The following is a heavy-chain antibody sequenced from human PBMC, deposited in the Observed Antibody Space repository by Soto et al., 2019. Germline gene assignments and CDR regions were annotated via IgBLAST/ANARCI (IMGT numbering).Heavy chain of an antibody. J-gene: IGHJ4*02. Sequence: QVQLQESGPRLVKPSETLSLTCTVSGGSMIAYYWNWMRQPPGKGLQWIGYTYYSGSTTYNPSRKGRVTISVDSSKNQFSLKLDSVTPADTAVYYCARVRGTAGKRYFDYWGPGTLVTVSS. V-gene: IGHV4-59*01. CDR3: ARVRGTAGKRYFDY. CDR2: TYYSGST. D-gene: IGHD6-13*01. CDR1: GGSMIAYY.